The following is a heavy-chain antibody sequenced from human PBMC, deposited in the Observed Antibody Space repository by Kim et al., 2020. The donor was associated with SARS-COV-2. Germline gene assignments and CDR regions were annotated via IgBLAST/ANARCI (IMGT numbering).Heavy chain of an antibody. CDR2: IYSGGSTT. Sequence: GGSLRLSCATSGFTLSSYAMTWVRQAPGKGLEWVSIIYSGGSTTYYADSVKGRFTISRDNSKNTLYLQMNSLRAEDTAVYYCAKDMSAGGVLGDYNVGLFDYWGQGTLVTVSS. V-gene: IGHV3-23*03. CDR3: AKDMSAGGVLGDYNVGLFDY. J-gene: IGHJ4*02. D-gene: IGHD4-17*01. CDR1: GFTLSSYA.